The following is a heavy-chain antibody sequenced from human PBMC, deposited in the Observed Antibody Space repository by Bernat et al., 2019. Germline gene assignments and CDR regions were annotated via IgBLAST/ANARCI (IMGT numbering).Heavy chain of an antibody. J-gene: IGHJ4*02. D-gene: IGHD6-19*01. CDR1: GFTFSSYG. CDR3: ARVTGYSSGWLDY. V-gene: IGHV3-33*01. Sequence: QVQLVESGGGVVQPGRSLRLSCAASGFTFSSYGMHWVRQAPGKGLEWVAVIWYDGSNKYYADSVKGRFTISRDNSKNTLYLQMNSLRAEDTAVYYCARVTGYSSGWLDYCGQGTLVTVSS. CDR2: IWYDGSNK.